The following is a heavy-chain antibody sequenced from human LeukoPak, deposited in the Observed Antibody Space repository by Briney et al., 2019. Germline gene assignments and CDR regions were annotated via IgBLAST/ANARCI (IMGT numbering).Heavy chain of an antibody. D-gene: IGHD2-15*01. CDR2: IYYSGRT. CDR1: AGSISSYY. Sequence: SETLSLTCTVPAGSISSYYCSSILQPPGEGLVWIGYIYYSGRTNYNPSRKSRVTISVDTSKHPFSLKLSSVTAADTAVYYCARAGYCSGGSCYAHVFDIWGQGTMVTVSS. CDR3: ARAGYCSGGSCYAHVFDI. V-gene: IGHV4-59*01. J-gene: IGHJ3*02.